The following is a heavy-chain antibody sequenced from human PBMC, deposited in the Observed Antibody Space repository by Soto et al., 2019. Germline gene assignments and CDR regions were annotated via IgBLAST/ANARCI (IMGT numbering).Heavy chain of an antibody. J-gene: IGHJ6*02. D-gene: IGHD2-2*01. CDR3: ARSQGSSTSLEIYYYYYSGMDV. Sequence: QVQLVQSGAEVKKPGSSVKVSCKASGGTFGSYAISWVRQAPGQGLEWMGGIIPITATANYAQKFQGRVTITAHESTSTASMQLSSLRSEDTAVDYCARSQGSSTSLEIYYYYYSGMDVWGQGTTVTVSS. V-gene: IGHV1-69*01. CDR2: IIPITATA. CDR1: GGTFGSYA.